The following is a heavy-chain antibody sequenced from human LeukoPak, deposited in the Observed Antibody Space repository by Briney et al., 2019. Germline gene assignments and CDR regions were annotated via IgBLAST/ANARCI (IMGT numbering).Heavy chain of an antibody. CDR1: GFTFSSYS. V-gene: IGHV3-30-3*01. J-gene: IGHJ4*02. CDR2: ISSDGFNK. CDR3: ARDPYLPSWAFYFDY. Sequence: GGSLRLACAASGFTFSSYSMHWVRQAPGKGLEWVALISSDGFNKYYADSVKGRFTISRDNSKNALYLQMNSLRPEDTAVYYCARDPYLPSWAFYFDYCGQGTLVTVSS. D-gene: IGHD2-2*01.